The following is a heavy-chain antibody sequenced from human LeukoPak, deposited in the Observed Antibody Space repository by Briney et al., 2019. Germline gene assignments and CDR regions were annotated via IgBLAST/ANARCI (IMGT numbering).Heavy chain of an antibody. CDR3: ARLPLRAFGEFFNFDF. CDR2: INDSGTT. Sequence: SETLSPTCGVSSEFFSGYYWGWIRQPPGKGLEWSGDINDSGTTKYNPTLKSRVTISTDTSKKQFSLKVTSVTAADTAVYFCARLPLRAFGEFFNFDFWGQRTLVTVSS. J-gene: IGHJ4*02. V-gene: IGHV4-34*01. D-gene: IGHD3-10*01. CDR1: SEFFSGYY.